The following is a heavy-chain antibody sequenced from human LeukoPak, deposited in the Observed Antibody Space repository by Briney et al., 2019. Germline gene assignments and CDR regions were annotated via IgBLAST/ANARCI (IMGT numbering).Heavy chain of an antibody. CDR2: IYYSGST. V-gene: IGHV4-59*01. J-gene: IGHJ4*02. CDR1: GGSISSYY. D-gene: IGHD3-22*01. CDR3: AREGSSGSFDY. Sequence: SETLSLTCTVSGGSISSYYWSWIRQPPGKGLEWIGYIYYSGSTNYNPSLKSRVTISVDTSKNQFPLKLSSVTAADTAVYYCAREGSSGSFDYWGQGTLVTVSS.